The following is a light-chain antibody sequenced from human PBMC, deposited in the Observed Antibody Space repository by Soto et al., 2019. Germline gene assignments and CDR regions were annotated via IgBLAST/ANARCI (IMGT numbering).Light chain of an antibody. CDR2: KAS. J-gene: IGKJ1*01. Sequence: DIQMAQSPSTLSAFVGERVAITCRASQSISSWLAWYQQKPGKAPKLLIYKASSLESGVPSRFSGSGSGTEFTLTISSLQPDDFATYCCQQYDTYWTFGQGTKVDIK. CDR3: QQYDTYWT. V-gene: IGKV1-5*03. CDR1: QSISSW.